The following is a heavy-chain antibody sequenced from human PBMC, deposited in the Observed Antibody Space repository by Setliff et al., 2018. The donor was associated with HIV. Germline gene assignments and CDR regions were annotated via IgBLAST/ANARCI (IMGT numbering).Heavy chain of an antibody. D-gene: IGHD1-26*01. V-gene: IGHV1-2*02. CDR1: GYSFTAYY. Sequence: GASVKVSCKASGYSFTAYYIHFVRQAPGQGLEWMGWIQTNSGGTKSAQKFQGRVTMTRDTSNSTAYMELNSLTSGDTVVYYCARGRRSGTYEAFDIWGPGTMVTV. J-gene: IGHJ3*02. CDR2: IQTNSGGT. CDR3: ARGRRSGTYEAFDI.